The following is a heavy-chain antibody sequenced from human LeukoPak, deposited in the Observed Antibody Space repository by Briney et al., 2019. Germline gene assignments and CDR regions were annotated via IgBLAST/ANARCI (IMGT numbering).Heavy chain of an antibody. CDR2: IYTSGNT. CDR3: ARQGLEGVRYYFYYLDV. J-gene: IGHJ6*03. V-gene: IGHV4-61*02. CDR1: GGSISSGSDY. Sequence: PSQTLSLTXTVSGGSISSGSDYWSWIGQPAGEGLQWIGRIYTSGNTNYNPSLKSRVTISVDTSKNQFSLKLSSVTAADTAVYYCARQGLEGVRYYFYYLDVWGKGTTVTVSS. D-gene: IGHD3-3*01.